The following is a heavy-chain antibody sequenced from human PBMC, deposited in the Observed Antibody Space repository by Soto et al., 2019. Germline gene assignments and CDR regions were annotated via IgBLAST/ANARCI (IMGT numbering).Heavy chain of an antibody. CDR1: GYTFTSYD. CDR3: ARVPPGIIGRPSLRWFDP. Sequence: ASVKVSCKASGYTFTSYDINWVRQAAGQGPEWMGWMNPNSGDTGYAQKFQGRVTMTWSTAITTAYMELSGLRSDDTAVYNFARVPPGIIGRPSLRWFDPWGQGTLVTVSS. D-gene: IGHD6-6*01. CDR2: MNPNSGDT. J-gene: IGHJ5*02. V-gene: IGHV1-8*01.